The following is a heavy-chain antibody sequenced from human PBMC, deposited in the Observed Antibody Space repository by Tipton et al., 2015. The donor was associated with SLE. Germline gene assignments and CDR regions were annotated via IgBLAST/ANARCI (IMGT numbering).Heavy chain of an antibody. Sequence: TLSLTCTVSGYSISDGYHWAWIRQPPGKGLEWIGMIYHSGSTYYRSSLKGRVTISVDTSKNHFSLQLTSVTAADTAVYFCARRATYNSGWYHDYWGQGTLVTVSS. CDR2: IYHSGST. V-gene: IGHV4-38-2*02. J-gene: IGHJ4*02. CDR1: GYSISDGYH. D-gene: IGHD6-19*01. CDR3: ARRATYNSGWYHDY.